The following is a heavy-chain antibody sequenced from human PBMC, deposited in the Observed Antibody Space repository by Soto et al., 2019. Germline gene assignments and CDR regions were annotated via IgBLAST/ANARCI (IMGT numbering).Heavy chain of an antibody. D-gene: IGHD3-9*01. Sequence: QVQLVQSGAEVKKPGASVKVSCKASGYTFTSYGISWVRQAPGQGLEWMGWISAYNGNTNYAQKLQGRVTMTTDTSTSTAYMELRSLRSDDTAVYYCARDELYYDILTGYPRLYYFDYWGQGTLVTVS. V-gene: IGHV1-18*01. CDR2: ISAYNGNT. J-gene: IGHJ4*02. CDR1: GYTFTSYG. CDR3: ARDELYYDILTGYPRLYYFDY.